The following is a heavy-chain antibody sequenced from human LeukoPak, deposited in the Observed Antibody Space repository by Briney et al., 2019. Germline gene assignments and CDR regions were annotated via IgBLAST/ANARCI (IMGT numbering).Heavy chain of an antibody. J-gene: IGHJ5*02. CDR2: IIPIFGTA. V-gene: IGHV1-69*05. CDR3: ARAPNVWIQHYNWFDP. D-gene: IGHD5-18*01. Sequence: SVRVSCKASGGTFSSYAISWVRQAPGQGLEWMGGIIPIFGTANYAQKFQGRVTITTDESTSTAYMELSSLRSEDTAVYYCARAPNVWIQHYNWFDPWGQGTLVTVSS. CDR1: GGTFSSYA.